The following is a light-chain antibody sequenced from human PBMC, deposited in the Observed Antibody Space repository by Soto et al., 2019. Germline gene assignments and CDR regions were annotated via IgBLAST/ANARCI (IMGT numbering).Light chain of an antibody. J-gene: IGKJ2*01. CDR3: QQYNKWPPYT. CDR2: GAS. V-gene: IGKV3-15*01. Sequence: EIVMTQSPATLSMSPGERATLSCRASQSVSNKLAWYQQKPGQAPRLLIYGASTRATGIPARFSGSGSGTEFTLTISSLQSEDVAIYYCQQYNKWPPYTFGQGTKLEIE. CDR1: QSVSNK.